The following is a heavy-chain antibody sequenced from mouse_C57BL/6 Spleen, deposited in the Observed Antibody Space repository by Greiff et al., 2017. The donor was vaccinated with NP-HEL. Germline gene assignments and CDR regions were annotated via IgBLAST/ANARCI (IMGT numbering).Heavy chain of an antibody. V-gene: IGHV6-3*01. CDR1: GFTFSNYW. CDR2: IRLKSDNYAT. J-gene: IGHJ4*01. CDR3: TLSGNFAGYAMDY. Sequence: EVKVVESGGGLVQPGGSMKLSCVASGFTFSNYWMNWVRQSPEKGLEWVAQIRLKSDNYATHYAESVKGRFTISRDASKRSVYLQMNNLRDEDTGIYYCTLSGNFAGYAMDYWGQGTSVTVSS. D-gene: IGHD2-1*01.